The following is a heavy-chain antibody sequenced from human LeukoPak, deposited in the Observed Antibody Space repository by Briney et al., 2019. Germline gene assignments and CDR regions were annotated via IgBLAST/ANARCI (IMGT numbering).Heavy chain of an antibody. D-gene: IGHD6-13*01. V-gene: IGHV4-61*08. J-gene: IGHJ4*02. Sequence: PSEPLSLTCTVSGGSISSGDYYWSWIRQPPGKGLEWIGYIYYSGSTNYNPSLKSRVTISVDTSKNQFSLKLSSVTAADTAVYYCARGGSSSWYFPYFDYWGQGTLVTVSS. CDR2: IYYSGST. CDR1: GGSISSGDYY. CDR3: ARGGSSSWYFPYFDY.